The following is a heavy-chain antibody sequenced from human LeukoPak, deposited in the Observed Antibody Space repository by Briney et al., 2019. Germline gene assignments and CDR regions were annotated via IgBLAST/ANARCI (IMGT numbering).Heavy chain of an antibody. CDR1: GYTFSGSA. Sequence: GGSLRLSCAASGYTFSGSAMHWVRQASAKGLEWVGRIRSKANSYATAYAASVKGRCTISRDDSKNTAYLQMNSLKTEYTAVYYCTRQGEWFGASDYWGQGTLVTVSS. CDR3: TRQGEWFGASDY. D-gene: IGHD3-10*01. CDR2: IRSKANSYAT. J-gene: IGHJ4*02. V-gene: IGHV3-73*01.